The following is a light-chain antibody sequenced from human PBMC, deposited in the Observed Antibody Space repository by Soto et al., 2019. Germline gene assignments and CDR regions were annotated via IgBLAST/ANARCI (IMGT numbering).Light chain of an antibody. J-gene: IGLJ2*01. V-gene: IGLV2-14*01. CDR1: SSDVGDYNF. CDR2: DVS. CDR3: SSYTSSGPLVL. Sequence: QSVLTQPASVSGSPGQSITISCTGTSSDVGDYNFVSWYQQHPGKAPKLMFYDVSNRPSGVSDIFSGSKSGNTASLAISGLQAEDEGDYYCSSYTSSGPLVLFGGGTKVTVL.